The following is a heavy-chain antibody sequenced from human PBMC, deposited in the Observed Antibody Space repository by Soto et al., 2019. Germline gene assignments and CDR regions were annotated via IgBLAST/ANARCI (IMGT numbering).Heavy chain of an antibody. CDR2: ISSSSNYI. Sequence: GGSLRLSCAASGFTFSSYSMNWVRQAPGEGLEWVSSISSSSNYIYYADSVKGRFTISRDNAKNSLYLQMNSLRAEDTAVYYCARDGNSGYPHYFDYWGQGTLVTVSS. CDR3: ARDGNSGYPHYFDY. D-gene: IGHD3-22*01. J-gene: IGHJ4*02. CDR1: GFTFSSYS. V-gene: IGHV3-21*01.